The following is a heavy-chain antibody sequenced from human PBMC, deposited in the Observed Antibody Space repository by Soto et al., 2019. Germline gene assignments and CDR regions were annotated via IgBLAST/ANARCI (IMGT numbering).Heavy chain of an antibody. V-gene: IGHV4-39*01. CDR1: GGSISSSSYY. J-gene: IGHJ6*02. Sequence: PSETLSLTCTVSGGSISSSSYYWGWIRQPPGKGLEWIGSIYYSGSTYYNPSLKSRVTISVDTSKNQFSLKLSSVTAADTAVYYCARSTFLEWLSSYYYYGMDVWGQGTTVTVSS. CDR3: ARSTFLEWLSSYYYYGMDV. CDR2: IYYSGST. D-gene: IGHD3-3*01.